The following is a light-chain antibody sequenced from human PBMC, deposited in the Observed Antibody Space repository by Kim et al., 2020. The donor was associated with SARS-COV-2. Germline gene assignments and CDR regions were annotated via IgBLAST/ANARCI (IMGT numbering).Light chain of an antibody. Sequence: DIVMTQSPLSLPVTPGESASISCRSSQSLLHSNGYNYLDWYLQKPGQSPQLLIYLGSNRASGVPDRFSGSGSGTDFTLKISRVEAEDVGVYYCMQALHTPSFGQGTKLEI. V-gene: IGKV2-28*01. CDR3: MQALHTPS. CDR2: LGS. CDR1: QSLLHSNGYNY. J-gene: IGKJ2*03.